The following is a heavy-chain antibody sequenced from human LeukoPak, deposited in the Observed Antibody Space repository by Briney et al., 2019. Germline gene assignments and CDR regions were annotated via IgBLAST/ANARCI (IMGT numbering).Heavy chain of an antibody. Sequence: SETLSLTCNVCGVSIRCYYWRWIRPPPGKGLEGMGYIYSSGSTNYNPSITSRVTMLVDTSKNQFSLKVSSVTAADTAVYYWARVFDSGSQAYFYYMDVWGKGTTVTIFS. CDR2: IYSSGST. CDR3: ARVFDSGSQAYFYYMDV. V-gene: IGHV4-59*01. D-gene: IGHD3-10*01. J-gene: IGHJ6*03. CDR1: GVSIRCYY.